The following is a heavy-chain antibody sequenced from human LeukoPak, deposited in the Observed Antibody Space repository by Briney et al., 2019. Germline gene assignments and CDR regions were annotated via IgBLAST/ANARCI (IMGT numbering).Heavy chain of an antibody. Sequence: PSETLSLTCTVSGGSISSSSYYWGWIRQPPGKGLEWIGSIYYSGSTYYNPSLKSRVTISVDTSKNQFSLKLSSVTAADTAVYYCARAAPYYYDSSGYYPYYFDYWGQGTLVTVSS. V-gene: IGHV4-39*07. CDR2: IYYSGST. CDR1: GGSISSSSYY. CDR3: ARAAPYYYDSSGYYPYYFDY. J-gene: IGHJ4*02. D-gene: IGHD3-22*01.